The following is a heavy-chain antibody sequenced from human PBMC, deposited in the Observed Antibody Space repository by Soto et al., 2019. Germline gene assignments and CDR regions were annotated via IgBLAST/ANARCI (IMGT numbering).Heavy chain of an antibody. Sequence: QVQLQESGPGLVKPSETLSLTCTVSGGSVSSDSNYWSWIRQPPGKGLEWIAYMYYSGSTEYNPSLKSPATISVDTSKNQLSLKLDSVTAADTAVYYCARVASGGYYHFGMDVWGQGTTVTVSS. J-gene: IGHJ6*02. V-gene: IGHV4-61*01. D-gene: IGHD2-15*01. CDR1: GGSVSSDSNY. CDR2: MYYSGST. CDR3: ARVASGGYYHFGMDV.